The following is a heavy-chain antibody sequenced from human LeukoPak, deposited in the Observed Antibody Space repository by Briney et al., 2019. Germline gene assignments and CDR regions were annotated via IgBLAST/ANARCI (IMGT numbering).Heavy chain of an antibody. J-gene: IGHJ4*02. CDR1: GFSFSDYA. CDR2: TSHNEGNR. V-gene: IGHV3-30-3*01. Sequence: PGKSLRLSRAASGFSFSDYAMHWVRQAPAKGLEWVAATSHNEGNRYYADSVKGRFTISRDNSRNTLYLEVNSLRTDDTAVYFCARGPGLAMGKGYFDYCGQGTLVTVSS. CDR3: ARGPGLAMGKGYFDY. D-gene: IGHD5-18*01.